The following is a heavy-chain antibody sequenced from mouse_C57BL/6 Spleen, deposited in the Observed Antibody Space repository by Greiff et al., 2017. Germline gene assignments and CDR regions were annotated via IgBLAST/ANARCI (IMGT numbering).Heavy chain of an antibody. D-gene: IGHD2-4*01. Sequence: VQLQQPGAELVKPGASVKLSCKASGYTFTSYWMHWVKQRPGQGLEWIGMIHPNSGSTNYNEKFKSKATLTVDKSSSTAYMQLSSLTSEDSAVYYCARDYVSYAMDYWGQGTSVTVSS. V-gene: IGHV1-64*01. CDR1: GYTFTSYW. CDR2: IHPNSGST. CDR3: ARDYVSYAMDY. J-gene: IGHJ4*01.